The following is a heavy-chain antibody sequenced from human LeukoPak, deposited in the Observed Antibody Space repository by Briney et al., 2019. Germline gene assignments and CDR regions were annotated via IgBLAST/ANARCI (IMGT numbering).Heavy chain of an antibody. CDR1: GGSFSGYY. D-gene: IGHD5-18*01. Sequence: SETLSLTCAGDGGSFSGYYWSWIRQPPGKGLEWIGEINHSGSTNYNPSLKSRVTISVDTSKNQFSLKLSSVTAADTAVYYCARGVFEGYTDCCFDLWGRGTLVTVSS. V-gene: IGHV4-34*01. CDR2: INHSGST. CDR3: ARGVFEGYTDCCFDL. J-gene: IGHJ2*01.